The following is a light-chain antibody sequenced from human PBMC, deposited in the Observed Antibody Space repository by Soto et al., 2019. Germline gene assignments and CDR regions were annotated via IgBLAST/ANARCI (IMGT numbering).Light chain of an antibody. CDR2: LNSDGSH. V-gene: IGLV4-69*01. Sequence: QPVLTQSPSASASLGASVKLTCTLSSGHSSYAIAWHQQQPEKGPRYLMKLNSDGSHSKGDGIPDRFSGSSSGAERYLTISSLQSEDEADYYCQTWGTGIHYVFGTETKVTVL. J-gene: IGLJ1*01. CDR1: SGHSSYA. CDR3: QTWGTGIHYV.